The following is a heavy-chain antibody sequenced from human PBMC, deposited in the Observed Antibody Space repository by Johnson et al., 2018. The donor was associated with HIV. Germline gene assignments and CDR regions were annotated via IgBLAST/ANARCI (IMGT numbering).Heavy chain of an antibody. CDR3: AKESRGAPGAFDI. D-gene: IGHD3-10*01. Sequence: QVQLVESGGGLVQPGGSLRLSCAASGFTVSSNYMSWVRQAPGKGLEWVAAISFAGTKKNNADSVKGRFTISRDNSKNTLYLQMNSLRAEDTAVYYCAKESRGAPGAFDIWGQGTMVTVSS. CDR1: GFTVSSNY. V-gene: IGHV3-30*18. CDR2: ISFAGTKK. J-gene: IGHJ3*02.